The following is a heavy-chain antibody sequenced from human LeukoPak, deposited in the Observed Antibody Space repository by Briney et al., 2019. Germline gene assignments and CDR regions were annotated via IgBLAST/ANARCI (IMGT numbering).Heavy chain of an antibody. D-gene: IGHD2-15*01. CDR2: FDPEDGET. V-gene: IGHV1-24*01. Sequence: GASVKVSCKASGGTFSSYAISWVRQAPGKGLEWMGGFDPEDGETIYAQKFQGRVTMTEDTSTDTAYMELSSLRSEDTAVYYCATEVALTYYFDYWGQGTLVTVSS. J-gene: IGHJ4*02. CDR1: GGTFSSYA. CDR3: ATEVALTYYFDY.